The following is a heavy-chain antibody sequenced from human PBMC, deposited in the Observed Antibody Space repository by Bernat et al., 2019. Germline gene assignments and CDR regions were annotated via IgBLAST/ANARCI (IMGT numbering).Heavy chain of an antibody. CDR2: IFSNDEK. V-gene: IGHV2-26*01. D-gene: IGHD2-15*01. Sequence: QVTLKESGPVLVKPTETLTLTCTVSGFSLSNARMGVSWIRQPPGKALEWLAHIFSNDEKSYSTSLKSRLTISKDTSKSQVVLTMTNMDPVDTATYYCARKYCSGGSCYSEEFWFDPGGQGTLVTVSS. CDR1: GFSLSNARMG. CDR3: ARKYCSGGSCYSEEFWFDP. J-gene: IGHJ5*02.